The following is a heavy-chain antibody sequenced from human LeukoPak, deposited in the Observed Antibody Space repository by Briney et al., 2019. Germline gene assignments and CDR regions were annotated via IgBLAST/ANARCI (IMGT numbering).Heavy chain of an antibody. Sequence: GGSLRLSCAASGFTVSSNYMSWVRQAPGKGLEWVSVIYSGGSTYYADSVKGRFTISRDNSKNTLYLQMNSLRAEDTAVYYCARDPRFIAVAGSSFDYWGQGTLVTVSS. CDR1: GFTVSSNY. CDR2: IYSGGST. CDR3: ARDPRFIAVAGSSFDY. J-gene: IGHJ4*02. D-gene: IGHD6-19*01. V-gene: IGHV3-53*01.